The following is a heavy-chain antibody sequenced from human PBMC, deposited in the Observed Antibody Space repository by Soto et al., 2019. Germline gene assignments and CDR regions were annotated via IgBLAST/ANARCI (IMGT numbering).Heavy chain of an antibody. CDR2: IIPIFGTA. D-gene: IGHD6-13*01. J-gene: IGHJ4*02. Sequence: SVKVSCKASGGTFSSYAISWVRQAPGQGLEWMGGIIPIFGTANYAQKFQGRVTITADESTSTAYMELSSLRSEDTAVYSCARDKAARYYFDYWGQGTLVTVSS. CDR1: GGTFSSYA. CDR3: ARDKAARYYFDY. V-gene: IGHV1-69*13.